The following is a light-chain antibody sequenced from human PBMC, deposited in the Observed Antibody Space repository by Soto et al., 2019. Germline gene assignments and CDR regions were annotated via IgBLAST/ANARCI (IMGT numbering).Light chain of an antibody. CDR3: QQYDRSTPYT. CDR1: QSVSSSY. V-gene: IGKV3-20*01. CDR2: GAS. Sequence: EILLTQSPGTLSLSPGERATLSCRASQSVSSSYLAWYQQKPGQPPRLLIYGASSRATGIPDRFSGSGSGTDFTLTINRLETEDFAVYYCQQYDRSTPYTVGQGTKLEIK. J-gene: IGKJ2*01.